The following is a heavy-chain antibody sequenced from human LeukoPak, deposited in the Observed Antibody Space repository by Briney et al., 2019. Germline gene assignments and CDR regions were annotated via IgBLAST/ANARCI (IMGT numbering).Heavy chain of an antibody. V-gene: IGHV1-2*02. CDR2: INPNSGAT. D-gene: IGHD1-26*01. CDR3: ARDQYSGSFYY. Sequence: ASVKVFCKASGYTFTGYYMNWVRQAPGQGLEWMGWINPNSGATIYAQKFQGRVTMTRDTSISTAYLELSSLRSDDTAVYYCARDQYSGSFYYWGQGTLVTVSS. CDR1: GYTFTGYY. J-gene: IGHJ4*02.